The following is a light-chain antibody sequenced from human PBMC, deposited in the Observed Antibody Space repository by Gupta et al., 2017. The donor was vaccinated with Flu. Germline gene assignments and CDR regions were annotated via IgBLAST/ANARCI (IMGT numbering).Light chain of an antibody. CDR2: DAS. V-gene: IGKV1-33*01. CDR1: QDISNF. J-gene: IGKJ4*01. CDR3: QQDDDLPLT. Sequence: DIQMTQSPSSLSASLGDRVTITCQATQDISNFLNWYQQKPGKAPKLLIYDASSLETGVPSRFSGGGFGTHFTFTITSLQPEDVATYYCQQDDDLPLTFGGGTKVEIK.